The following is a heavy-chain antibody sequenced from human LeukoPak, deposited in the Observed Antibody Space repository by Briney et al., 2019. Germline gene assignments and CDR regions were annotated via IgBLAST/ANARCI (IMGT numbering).Heavy chain of an antibody. Sequence: ASVKVSCTAYGYTLTELSMHWVRQAPGKGLEWMGGFDPEDGETIYAQKFQGRVTMTEDTSTDTAYMELSSLRSEDTAVYYCATGNGFIRDLDYWGQGTLVTVSS. D-gene: IGHD6-19*01. CDR3: ATGNGFIRDLDY. CDR1: GYTLTELS. V-gene: IGHV1-24*01. CDR2: FDPEDGET. J-gene: IGHJ4*02.